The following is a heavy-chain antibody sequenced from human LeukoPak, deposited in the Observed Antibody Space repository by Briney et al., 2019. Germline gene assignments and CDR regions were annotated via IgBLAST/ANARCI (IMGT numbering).Heavy chain of an antibody. D-gene: IGHD6-19*01. CDR1: GYTFTNYN. V-gene: IGHV1-2*02. Sequence: ASVKVSCKASGYTFTNYNMHWVRQAPGQGLEWMGWINPNSGDTSYAQKFQDRVTMTRDTSVATAYMELTRLTPDDTAAYYCASLRLVDYWGQGTLVTVSS. CDR2: INPNSGDT. J-gene: IGHJ4*02. CDR3: ASLRLVDY.